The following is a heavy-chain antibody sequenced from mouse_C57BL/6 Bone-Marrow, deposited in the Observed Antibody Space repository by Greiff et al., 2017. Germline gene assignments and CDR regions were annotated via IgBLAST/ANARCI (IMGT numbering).Heavy chain of an antibody. CDR1: GFNIKDDY. Sequence: EVQGVESGAELVRPGASVKLSCTASGFNIKDDYMHWVKQRPEQGLEWIGWIDPENGDTEYASKFQGKATITADTSSNTAYLQLSSLTSEDTAVYYCTTTDYYSKDYWGQGTTLTVSS. CDR2: IDPENGDT. J-gene: IGHJ2*01. V-gene: IGHV14-4*01. D-gene: IGHD2-5*01. CDR3: TTTDYYSKDY.